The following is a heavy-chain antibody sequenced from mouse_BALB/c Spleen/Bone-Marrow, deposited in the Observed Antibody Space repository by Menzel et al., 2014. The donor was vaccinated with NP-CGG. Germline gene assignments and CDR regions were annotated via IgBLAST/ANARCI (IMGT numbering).Heavy chain of an antibody. J-gene: IGHJ2*01. CDR2: INSNGGST. Sequence: DVQLVESGGGLVQPGGSLKLSCAASGFTFSSYGMSWVRQTPDKRLELVASINSNGGSTYYPDSVKGRFTISRDNAKSTLSLQMSSLKSEDTAMYYCARGNYGNYVDYFDYWGQGTTLTVSS. CDR3: ARGNYGNYVDYFDY. D-gene: IGHD2-1*01. CDR1: GFTFSSYG. V-gene: IGHV5-6-3*01.